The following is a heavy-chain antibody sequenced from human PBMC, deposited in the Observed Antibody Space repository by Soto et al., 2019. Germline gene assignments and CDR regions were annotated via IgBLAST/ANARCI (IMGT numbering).Heavy chain of an antibody. D-gene: IGHD4-17*01. CDR1: GGSISSGGYY. Sequence: SETLSLTCTVSGGSISSGGYYWSWIRQHPGKGLEWIGYIYYSGSTYYNPSLKSRVTISVDTSKNQFSLKLSSVTAADTAVYYCARDRYGDPLWGQDDFDYWGQGTLVTV. CDR3: ARDRYGDPLWGQDDFDY. CDR2: IYYSGST. J-gene: IGHJ4*02. V-gene: IGHV4-31*03.